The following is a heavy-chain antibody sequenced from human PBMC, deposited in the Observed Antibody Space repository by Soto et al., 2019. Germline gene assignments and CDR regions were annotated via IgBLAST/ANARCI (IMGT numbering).Heavy chain of an antibody. D-gene: IGHD3-9*01. CDR3: AKDATKVLRYFDWLSHQVLMDV. J-gene: IGHJ6*02. CDR1: GFTFSSYA. Sequence: GGSLRLSCAASGFTFSSYAMSWVRQAPGKGLEWVSAISGSGGSTYYADSVKGRFTISRDNSKNTLYLQMNSLRAEDTAVYYGAKDATKVLRYFDWLSHQVLMDVWGQGTTVTVSS. V-gene: IGHV3-23*01. CDR2: ISGSGGST.